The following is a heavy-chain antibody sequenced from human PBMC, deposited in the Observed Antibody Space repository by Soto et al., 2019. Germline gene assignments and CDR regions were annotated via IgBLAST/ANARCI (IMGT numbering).Heavy chain of an antibody. J-gene: IGHJ5*02. CDR1: GVTVNNHA. CDR3: AKGGIVWFDP. Sequence: EVQVLESGGGLVQRGGSLRVSCAASGVTVNNHAVSWVRQAPGKGLEWVSTLSGNDYTYYADSVKGRLTISRDSSKNTLYMHMNSLRAEDTAIYYCAKGGIVWFDPWGQGTLVTVSS. V-gene: IGHV3-23*01. D-gene: IGHD2-15*01. CDR2: LSGNDYT.